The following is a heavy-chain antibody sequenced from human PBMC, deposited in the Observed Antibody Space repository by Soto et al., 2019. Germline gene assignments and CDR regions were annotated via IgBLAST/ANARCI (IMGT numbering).Heavy chain of an antibody. Sequence: GGSLRLSCAASGFTFSSYAMHWVRQAPGKGLEWVAVISYDGSNKYYADSVKGRFTISRDNSKNTLYLQMNSLRAEDTAVYYCARDRGVVVIQYYFDYWGQGTLVTVSS. CDR2: ISYDGSNK. V-gene: IGHV3-30-3*01. CDR1: GFTFSSYA. D-gene: IGHD3-22*01. CDR3: ARDRGVVVIQYYFDY. J-gene: IGHJ4*02.